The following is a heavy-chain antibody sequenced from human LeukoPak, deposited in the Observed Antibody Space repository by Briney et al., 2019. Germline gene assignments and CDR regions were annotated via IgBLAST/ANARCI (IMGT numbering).Heavy chain of an antibody. D-gene: IGHD2-21*02. V-gene: IGHV4-39*01. CDR2: IYYSGST. Sequence: PSETLSLTCTVSGGSISSSSYYWGWIRQPPGKGLEWIGSIYYSGSTYYNPSLKSRVTISVDTSKNQFSLKLSSMTAADTAVYYCARAVVTAIPVFFDYWGQGTLVTVSS. CDR1: GGSISSSSYY. J-gene: IGHJ4*02. CDR3: ARAVVTAIPVFFDY.